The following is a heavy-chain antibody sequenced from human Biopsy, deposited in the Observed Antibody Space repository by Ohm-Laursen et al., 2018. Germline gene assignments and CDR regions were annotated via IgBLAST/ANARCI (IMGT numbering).Heavy chain of an antibody. D-gene: IGHD3-22*01. J-gene: IGHJ4*02. CDR3: ARDFYDSSGARYQ. CDR1: GGTFITYG. V-gene: IGHV1-69*13. Sequence: SVKVSCKASGGTFITYGFNWVRQAPGQGLEWMGGIIPMFGPATYAQKFQGRVTITAGESTSTSYMELNSLRSEDTAVYYCARDFYDSSGARYQWGQGTLVTVSS. CDR2: IIPMFGPA.